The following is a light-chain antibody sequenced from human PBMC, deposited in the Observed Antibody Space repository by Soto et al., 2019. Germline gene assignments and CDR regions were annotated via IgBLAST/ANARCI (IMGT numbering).Light chain of an antibody. V-gene: IGLV1-47*02. Sequence: QAVVTQPPSASGTPGQRVTISCSGSSSNIGSNYVYWYQQLPGTAPKLLIYSNNQRPSGVPDRFSGSKSGTSASLAISGRRSEDEAEYYCAAWDDSLSGWVFGGGTKLTVL. CDR2: SNN. CDR3: AAWDDSLSGWV. CDR1: SSNIGSNY. J-gene: IGLJ3*02.